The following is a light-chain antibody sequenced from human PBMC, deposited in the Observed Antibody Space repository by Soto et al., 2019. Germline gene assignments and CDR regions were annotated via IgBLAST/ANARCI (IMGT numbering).Light chain of an antibody. CDR1: QSVRNN. Sequence: EIVMTQSPATLSVSPGERATLSCRASQSVRNNLAWYQQKPGQAPRLLVYGTSTRATGIPARFSGSGSGTEFTLTISSLQSEDFAVYYCQQYNNWPPLTFGGGTKVEIK. J-gene: IGKJ4*01. V-gene: IGKV3-15*01. CDR2: GTS. CDR3: QQYNNWPPLT.